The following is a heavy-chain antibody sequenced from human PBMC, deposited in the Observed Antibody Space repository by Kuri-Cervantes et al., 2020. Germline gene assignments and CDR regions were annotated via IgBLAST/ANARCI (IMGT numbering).Heavy chain of an antibody. CDR1: GFTFSSYG. V-gene: IGHV3-30*03. J-gene: IGHJ6*02. CDR2: ISYDGSNK. CDR3: ARVWADYYYYYGMDV. D-gene: IGHD7-27*01. Sequence: GGSLRLSCAASGFTFSSYGMHWVRQAPGKGLEWVAVISYDGSNKYYADSVKGRFTISRDNSKDTLYLQMNSLRAEDTAVYYCARVWADYYYYYGMDVWGQGTTVTVSS.